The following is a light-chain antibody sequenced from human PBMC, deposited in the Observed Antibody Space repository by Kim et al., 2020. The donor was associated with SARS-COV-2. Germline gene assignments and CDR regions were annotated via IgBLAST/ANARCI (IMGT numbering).Light chain of an antibody. CDR1: SGSIASNY. J-gene: IGLJ3*02. CDR2: EDN. CDR3: QSYDSSNSWV. V-gene: IGLV6-57*03. Sequence: TVTISCTRSSGSIASNYVQWYQQRPGSAPTTVIYEDNQRPSGVPDRFSGSIDSSSNSASLTISGLKTEDEADYYCQSYDSSNSWVFGGGTQLT.